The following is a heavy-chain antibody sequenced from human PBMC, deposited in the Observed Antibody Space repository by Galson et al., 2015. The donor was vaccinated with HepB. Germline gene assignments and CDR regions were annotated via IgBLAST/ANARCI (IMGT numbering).Heavy chain of an antibody. CDR1: GYTFTTYY. V-gene: IGHV1-46*01. Sequence: SVKVSCKASGYTFTTYYIHWVRQAPGQGLEWMGRINPSGESATYAQKFRDRVTMTRDTSTDTVYLEVRSLGPEDTAVYYCAPRGDGSGSFDYWGQGTLVTVSS. D-gene: IGHD3-10*01. J-gene: IGHJ4*02. CDR2: INPSGESA. CDR3: APRGDGSGSFDY.